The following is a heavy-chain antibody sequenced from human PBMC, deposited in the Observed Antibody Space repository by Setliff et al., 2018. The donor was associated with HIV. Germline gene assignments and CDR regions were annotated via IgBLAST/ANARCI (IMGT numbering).Heavy chain of an antibody. CDR3: ARHAAGPDGPFDY. CDR2: VYYIGST. V-gene: IGHV4-59*08. J-gene: IGHJ4*02. CDR1: GGSISSNW. Sequence: PSETLSLTCAVSGGSISSNWWSWVRQSPGKGLEWIGYVYYIGSTNYNPSLKSRVTISVDTSKNQFSLKLSSVTAADTAVYYCARHAAGPDGPFDYWGQGTLVTVSS.